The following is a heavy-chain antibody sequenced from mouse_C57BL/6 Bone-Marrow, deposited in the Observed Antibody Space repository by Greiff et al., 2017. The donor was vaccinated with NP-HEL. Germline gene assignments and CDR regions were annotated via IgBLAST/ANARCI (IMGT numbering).Heavy chain of an antibody. J-gene: IGHJ3*01. CDR1: GYTFTSYW. CDR3: ARGYGNRIAY. D-gene: IGHD2-1*01. Sequence: QVQLQQPGAELVMPGASVKLSCKASGYTFTSYWMHWVKQRPGQGLEWIGEIDPSDSYTNYNQKFKGKSTLTVDKSSSTAYMQLSSLTSEDSAVYYCARGYGNRIAYWGQGTLVTVSA. V-gene: IGHV1-69*01. CDR2: IDPSDSYT.